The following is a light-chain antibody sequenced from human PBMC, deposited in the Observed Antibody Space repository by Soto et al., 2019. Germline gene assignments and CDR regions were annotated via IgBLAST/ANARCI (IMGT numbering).Light chain of an antibody. V-gene: IGLV2-14*01. CDR2: EVS. Sequence: QSALTQPASVSGSPGQSITMSCTGTSSDVGGYNYVSWYQQHPGKAPKLMIYEVSNRPSGVSNRFSGSKSGNTASLTISGLQAEDEADYYCSSYTSSSTVFGGGTKVTVL. J-gene: IGLJ3*02. CDR3: SSYTSSSTV. CDR1: SSDVGGYNY.